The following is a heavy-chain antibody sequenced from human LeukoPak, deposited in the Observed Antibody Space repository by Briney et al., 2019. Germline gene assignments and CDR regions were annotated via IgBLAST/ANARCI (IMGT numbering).Heavy chain of an antibody. CDR1: GYTFTRYD. D-gene: IGHD3-9*01. J-gene: IGHJ6*02. CDR2: KNPNSGNA. V-gene: IGHV1-8*03. CDR3: ARGWLVIMDRYYYYYGMDV. Sequence: GASVKVSCMASGYTFTRYDINCVRQATGQGLEWMGWKNPNSGNAGYAQKFQGRVAITRNTSISTAYMELSSLRSEDTAVYYCARGWLVIMDRYYYYYGMDVWGQGTTVTVSS.